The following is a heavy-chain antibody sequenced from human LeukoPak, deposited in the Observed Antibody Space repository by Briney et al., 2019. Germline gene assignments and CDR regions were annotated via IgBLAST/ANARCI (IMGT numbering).Heavy chain of an antibody. D-gene: IGHD2-15*01. Sequence: SVKVSCKASGSTFSSYAISWVRQAPGQGLEWMGRIIPIFGTANYAQKFQGRVTITTDESTSTAYMELSSLRSEDTAAYYCARDWRVVAATDNWFDPWGQGTLVTVSS. CDR2: IIPIFGTA. CDR1: GSTFSSYA. CDR3: ARDWRVVAATDNWFDP. V-gene: IGHV1-69*05. J-gene: IGHJ5*02.